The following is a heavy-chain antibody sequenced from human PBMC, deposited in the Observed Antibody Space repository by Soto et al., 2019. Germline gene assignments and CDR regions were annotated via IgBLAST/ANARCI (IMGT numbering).Heavy chain of an antibody. CDR1: GYTFTNYA. D-gene: IGHD3-22*01. CDR2: INAGNGNT. J-gene: IGHJ4*02. Sequence: QVQLVQSGAEVKKPGASVKVSCKASGYTFTNYAMNWVRQAPGQRLEWMGWINAGNGNTKSSQKFQGRVTITRDTSESTANMGLSSLRSEGTAAYYCSRGDYYDIHDYWGQGTLVTVPS. CDR3: SRGDYYDIHDY. V-gene: IGHV1-3*01.